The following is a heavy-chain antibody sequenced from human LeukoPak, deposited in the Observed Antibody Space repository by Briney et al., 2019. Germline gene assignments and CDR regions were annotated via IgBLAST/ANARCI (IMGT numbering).Heavy chain of an antibody. Sequence: GASVKVSCKASGYTFTCYYMHWVRQAPGQGLEWMGWINPNSGGTNYAQKFQGRVTMTRDTSISTAYMELSRLRSDDTAVYYCARGYGSGAQEPRPDLYYYYYMDVWGKGTTVTVS. CDR3: ARGYGSGAQEPRPDLYYYYYMDV. V-gene: IGHV1-2*02. CDR2: INPNSGGT. J-gene: IGHJ6*03. CDR1: GYTFTCYY. D-gene: IGHD3-10*01.